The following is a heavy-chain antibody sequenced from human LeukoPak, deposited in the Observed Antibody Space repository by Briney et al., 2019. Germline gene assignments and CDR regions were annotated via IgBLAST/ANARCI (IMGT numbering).Heavy chain of an antibody. J-gene: IGHJ4*02. D-gene: IGHD2-2*01. CDR1: GFTFSRFW. CDR3: ARRARTCDY. CDR2: IKQDGSEK. Sequence: GGSLRLSCAASGFTFSRFWMSWVRQAPGKGLEWGANIKQDGSEKYYVDSVKGRFTISRDNAMSSLYLQMNSLRAEDTAVYYCARRARTCDYWGQGTLVTVSS. V-gene: IGHV3-7*01.